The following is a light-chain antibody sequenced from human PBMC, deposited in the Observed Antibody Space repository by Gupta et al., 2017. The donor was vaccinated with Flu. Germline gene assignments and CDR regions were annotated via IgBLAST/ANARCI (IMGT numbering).Light chain of an antibody. V-gene: IGKV1-17*01. CDR1: QDIKND. J-gene: IGKJ4*01. CDR2: ATS. CDR3: LQYNSYPLT. Sequence: DIQMPQSPSSLSASVGDRVTITCRASQDIKNDLGWFQQRPGKAPKRLIYATSTVQSGVPSRFSGSGSGTEFTLTISILQPEDFATYFCLQYNSYPLTFGGGTKVEIK.